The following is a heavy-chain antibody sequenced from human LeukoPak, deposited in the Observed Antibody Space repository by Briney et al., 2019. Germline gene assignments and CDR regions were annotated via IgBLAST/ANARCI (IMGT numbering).Heavy chain of an antibody. J-gene: IGHJ4*02. CDR1: GGSFSGYY. V-gene: IGHV4-34*01. CDR3: ARAREQGKSARKSYYFDY. CDR2: INHSGST. Sequence: SETLSLTCAVYGGSFSGYYWSWIRQPPGKGLEWIGEINHSGSTNYNPSLKSRVTISVDTSKNQFSLKLSSVTAADTAVYYCARAREQGKSARKSYYFDYWGQGTLVTVSS. D-gene: IGHD1-14*01.